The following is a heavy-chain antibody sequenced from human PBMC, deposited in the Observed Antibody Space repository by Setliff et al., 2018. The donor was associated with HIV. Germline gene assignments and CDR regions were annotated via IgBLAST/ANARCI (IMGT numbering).Heavy chain of an antibody. V-gene: IGHV1-3*01. Sequence: ASVKVSCKASGYTFTSYALHWVRQAPGQRLEWMGWINAGNGHTKYSQKFQGRVSITRDTSASTAYMELSSLRSEDTAVYYCARVSGLSGELLYFDYWGLGTRVTVPQ. CDR2: INAGNGHT. J-gene: IGHJ4*02. CDR1: GYTFTSYA. CDR3: ARVSGLSGELLYFDY. D-gene: IGHD1-26*01.